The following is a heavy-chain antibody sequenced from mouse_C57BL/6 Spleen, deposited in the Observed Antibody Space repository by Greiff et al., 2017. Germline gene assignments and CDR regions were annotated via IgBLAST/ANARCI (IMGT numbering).Heavy chain of an antibody. Sequence: QVQLQQPGAELVKPGASVKLSCKASGYTFTSYWMHWVKQRPGQGLEWIGMIHPNSGSTNYNEKFKSKATLTVDKSSSTAYMQLSSLTSEDSAVYYCARAYYGSSYSAWFAYWGQGTLVTVSA. D-gene: IGHD1-1*01. CDR2: IHPNSGST. V-gene: IGHV1-64*01. CDR3: ARAYYGSSYSAWFAY. CDR1: GYTFTSYW. J-gene: IGHJ3*01.